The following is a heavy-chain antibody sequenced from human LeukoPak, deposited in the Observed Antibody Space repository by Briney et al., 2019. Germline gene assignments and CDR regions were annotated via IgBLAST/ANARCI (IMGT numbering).Heavy chain of an antibody. CDR1: GYTFTSYD. J-gene: IGHJ6*02. Sequence: GASVKVSCKASGYTFTSYDINWVRQATGQGLEGRGWMNPNSGNTGYAQKFQGRVTMTRNTSISTAYMELSSLRSEDTAVYYCARRTPAEYYYYYGMDVWGQGTTVTVSS. V-gene: IGHV1-8*01. CDR3: ARRTPAEYYYYYGMDV. D-gene: IGHD4-23*01. CDR2: MNPNSGNT.